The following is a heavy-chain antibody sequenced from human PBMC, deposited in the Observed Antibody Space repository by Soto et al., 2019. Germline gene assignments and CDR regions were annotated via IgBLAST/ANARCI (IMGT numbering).Heavy chain of an antibody. D-gene: IGHD7-27*01. J-gene: IGHJ4*02. CDR3: AKDRVCGDRTCYFDY. CDR1: GFTFSSYA. Sequence: PGGSLRLSCAASGFTFSSYAMSWVRQAPGKGLEWVSAISGSGGSTYYADSVKGRFTISRDNSKNTLYLQMNSLRAEDTAVYYCAKDRVCGDRTCYFDYWGQGTLVTVSS. V-gene: IGHV3-23*01. CDR2: ISGSGGST.